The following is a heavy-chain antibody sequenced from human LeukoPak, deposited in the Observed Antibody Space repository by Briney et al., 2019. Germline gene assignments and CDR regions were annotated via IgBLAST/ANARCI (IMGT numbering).Heavy chain of an antibody. Sequence: GGSLRLSCAASGFTFSSYGMHWVRQAPGKGLEWVAVISYDGSNKYYADSVKGRFTISGDNSKNTLYLQMNSLRAEDTAVYYCAKVPAASRYYFDYWGQGTLVTVSS. CDR2: ISYDGSNK. D-gene: IGHD2-2*01. CDR1: GFTFSSYG. J-gene: IGHJ4*02. CDR3: AKVPAASRYYFDY. V-gene: IGHV3-30*18.